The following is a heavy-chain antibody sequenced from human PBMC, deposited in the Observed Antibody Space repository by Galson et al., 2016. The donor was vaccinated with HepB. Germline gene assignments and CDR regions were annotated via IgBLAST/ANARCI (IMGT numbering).Heavy chain of an antibody. V-gene: IGHV3-30*18. J-gene: IGHJ4*02. CDR3: AKDAAVTLPGVYFEY. CDR1: GFIFNSHT. CDR2: ISHDGING. Sequence: SLRLSCAASGFIFNSHTMHWVRQETPGKGLEWVASISHDGINGKYADSVRGRFTISRDNSKNTVCLQMSSLRAEDTAVYYCAKDAAVTLPGVYFEYWGQGTLVTVSS. D-gene: IGHD4-17*01.